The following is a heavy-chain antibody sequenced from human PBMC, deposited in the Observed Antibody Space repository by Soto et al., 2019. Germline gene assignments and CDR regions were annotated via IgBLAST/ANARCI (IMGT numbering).Heavy chain of an antibody. CDR2: ISGSGGST. Sequence: PGGSLRLSCAASGFTFSSYAMSWVRQAPGKGLEWVSAISGSGGSTYYADSVKGRLTISRDNSKNTLYLQMNSLRAEDTAVYYCAKDGYSPGAFDIWGQGTMVTVSS. J-gene: IGHJ3*02. CDR3: AKDGYSPGAFDI. CDR1: GFTFSSYA. V-gene: IGHV3-23*01. D-gene: IGHD5-18*01.